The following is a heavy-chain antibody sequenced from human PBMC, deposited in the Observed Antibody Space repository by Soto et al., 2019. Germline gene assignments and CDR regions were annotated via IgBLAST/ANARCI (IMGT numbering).Heavy chain of an antibody. J-gene: IGHJ6*02. D-gene: IGHD2-15*01. Sequence: GRSLRLSCAASGFIFTRFCMTWVRQAPGKGLEWVANIRQGGSEKYYVDSVKGRFTISRENAENSLYLYMNSLRAEDTAVYYCTRAPGDCGSYGGPFRDRYGMDVWRQGTTLTV. CDR3: TRAPGDCGSYGGPFRDRYGMDV. CDR2: IRQGGSEK. V-gene: IGHV3-7*03. CDR1: GFIFTRFC.